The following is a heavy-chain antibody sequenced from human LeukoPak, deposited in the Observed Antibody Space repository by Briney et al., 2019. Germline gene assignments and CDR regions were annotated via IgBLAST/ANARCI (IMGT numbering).Heavy chain of an antibody. CDR3: AKEGQQLGHFDY. Sequence: GGSLRLSCAASGFTFSSYGMHWVRQAPGKGREWVAFIRYDGSNKYYADSVKGRFTISRDNSKNTLYLQMNSLRAEDTAVYYCAKEGQQLGHFDYWGQGTLVTVSS. V-gene: IGHV3-30*02. CDR1: GFTFSSYG. J-gene: IGHJ4*02. D-gene: IGHD6-13*01. CDR2: IRYDGSNK.